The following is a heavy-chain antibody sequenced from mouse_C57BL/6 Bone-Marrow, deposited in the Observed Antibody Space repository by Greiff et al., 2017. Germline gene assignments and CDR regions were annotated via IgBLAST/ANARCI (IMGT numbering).Heavy chain of an antibody. D-gene: IGHD1-1*01. CDR3: ARLPITTVGCFDY. Sequence: EVQVVESGGDLVKPGGSLKLSCAASGFTFSSYGMSWVRQTPDKRLEWVATISSGGSYTYYPDSVKGRFTLTRDNSNNTLYLQMSSLKSEDTAMYYCARLPITTVGCFDYWGQGTTLTVSS. J-gene: IGHJ2*01. V-gene: IGHV5-6*01. CDR1: GFTFSSYG. CDR2: ISSGGSYT.